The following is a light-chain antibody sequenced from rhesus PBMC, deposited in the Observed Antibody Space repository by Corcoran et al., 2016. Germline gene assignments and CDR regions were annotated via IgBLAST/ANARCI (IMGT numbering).Light chain of an antibody. CDR2: RAA. Sequence: DIQMTQSPSSLSASVGDRVTISWRASQAISNWLAWYQQKPGKAPKPLIYRAANLDAVVPSRFTGSGSGTACTLTRVSLQPEDFASYYCQQHDTFPYSFGQGTKLEIK. CDR1: QAISNW. CDR3: QQHDTFPYS. J-gene: IGKJ2*01. V-gene: IGKV1-69*01.